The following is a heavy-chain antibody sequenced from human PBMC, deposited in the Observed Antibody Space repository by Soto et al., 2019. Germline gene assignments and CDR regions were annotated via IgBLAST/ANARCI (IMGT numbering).Heavy chain of an antibody. D-gene: IGHD2-2*01. CDR3: ARDDHIVVVPTSLGAMDV. J-gene: IGHJ6*02. Sequence: QVQLQESGPGLVKPSETLSLTCAVYGGSISSNKWWSWVRQPPGKGLEWIGEIYHSGSTNYNPSLKRRVNISLDKSKNQFSMKLTSVTAADSAVYYCARDDHIVVVPTSLGAMDVWGQGTTVTVSS. CDR1: GGSISSNKW. V-gene: IGHV4-4*02. CDR2: IYHSGST.